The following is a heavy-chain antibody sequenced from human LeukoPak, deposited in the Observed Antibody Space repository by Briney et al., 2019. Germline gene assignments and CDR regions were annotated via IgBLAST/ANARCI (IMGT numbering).Heavy chain of an antibody. Sequence: GGSLRLSCAASGFTFSRSYMHWVRQAPGKGPMWVSRINSDGSIINYVDSVKGRFTTSRDNAKNTVYLQMNSLRADDTAVYYCARDLAYGDDGLWGQGTLVTVSS. V-gene: IGHV3-74*01. CDR2: INSDGSII. J-gene: IGHJ4*02. CDR3: ARDLAYGDDGL. CDR1: GFTFSRSY. D-gene: IGHD4-17*01.